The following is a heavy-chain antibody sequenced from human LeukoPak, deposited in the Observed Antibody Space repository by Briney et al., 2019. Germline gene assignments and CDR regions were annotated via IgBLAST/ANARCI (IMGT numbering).Heavy chain of an antibody. Sequence: SETLSLTCTVSGGSISSSSYYWGWIRQPPGKGLEWIGYIYYSGSTYYNPSLKSRVTISVDTSKNQFSLKLSSVTAADTAVYYCATRSIFGVVIPVWGKGTTVTVSS. CDR3: ATRSIFGVVIPV. J-gene: IGHJ6*04. D-gene: IGHD3-3*01. V-gene: IGHV4-30-4*08. CDR1: GGSISSSSYY. CDR2: IYYSGST.